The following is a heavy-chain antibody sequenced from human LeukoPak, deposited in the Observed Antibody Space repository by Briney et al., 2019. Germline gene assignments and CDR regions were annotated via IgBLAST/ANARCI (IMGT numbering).Heavy chain of an antibody. CDR3: ATDIVVVPAAIRYCSGGSCYSGRHYAFDI. J-gene: IGHJ3*02. CDR1: GGSFSGYY. D-gene: IGHD2-15*01. Sequence: SETLSLTCAVYGGSFSGYYWSWIRQPPGKGLEWIGEINHTGSTNYKPSLKSRVTISVDTSKNQFSLKLSSVTAADTAVYYCATDIVVVPAAIRYCSGGSCYSGRHYAFDIWGQGTMVTVSS. CDR2: INHTGST. V-gene: IGHV4-34*01.